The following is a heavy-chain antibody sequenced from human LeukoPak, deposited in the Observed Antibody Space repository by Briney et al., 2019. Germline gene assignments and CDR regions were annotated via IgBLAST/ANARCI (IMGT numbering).Heavy chain of an antibody. V-gene: IGHV3-48*01. CDR2: ISSSSSTI. D-gene: IGHD2-2*01. CDR3: ARGCSSTSCYLVY. CDR1: GFTFSRYG. J-gene: IGHJ4*02. Sequence: PGGSLRLSCAASGFTFSRYGMNRVRQAPGKGLEWISYISSSSSTIYYADSVRGRFTISRDNAKNSLYLQMNSLRAEDTAVYYCARGCSSTSCYLVYWGQGTLVTVSS.